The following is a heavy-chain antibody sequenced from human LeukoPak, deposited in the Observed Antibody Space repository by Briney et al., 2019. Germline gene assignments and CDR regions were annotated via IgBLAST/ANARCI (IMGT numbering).Heavy chain of an antibody. CDR1: GFTFDDYG. Sequence: GGSLRLSCAASGFTFDDYGMSWVRQAPGKGLEWVSGINWNGGSTGYADSVKGRFTISRDNAKNSLYLQMNSLRAEDTALYYCARDKDREGYTLGAFDIWGQGTMVTVSS. J-gene: IGHJ3*02. CDR2: INWNGGST. D-gene: IGHD5-24*01. CDR3: ARDKDREGYTLGAFDI. V-gene: IGHV3-20*04.